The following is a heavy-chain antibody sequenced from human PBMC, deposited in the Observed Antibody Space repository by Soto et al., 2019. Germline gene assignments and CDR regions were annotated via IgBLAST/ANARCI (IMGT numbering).Heavy chain of an antibody. Sequence: SETLSLTCTVSGGSISSNYWTWIRQPPGKGLEWIGYVYNSGSTNYNPSLKSRVTISEGTSKSQFSLKVNSMTAADTAVYYCARYRRESVAGYTLDNWGQGILVTVSS. V-gene: IGHV4-59*01. CDR2: VYNSGST. CDR1: GGSISSNY. D-gene: IGHD6-13*01. J-gene: IGHJ4*02. CDR3: ARYRRESVAGYTLDN.